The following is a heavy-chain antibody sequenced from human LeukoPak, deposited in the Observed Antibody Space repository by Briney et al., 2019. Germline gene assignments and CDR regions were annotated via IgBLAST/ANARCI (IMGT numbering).Heavy chain of an antibody. CDR1: GFTFSSYS. J-gene: IGHJ6*03. V-gene: IGHV3-48*01. Sequence: GGSLRLSCAASGFTFSSYSMNRVRQAPGKGLEWVSYISSSSSTIYYADSVKGRFTISRDNAKNSLYLQMNSLRAEDTAVYYCARDRWYGGGYYYYMDVWGKGTTVTVSS. D-gene: IGHD2-15*01. CDR3: ARDRWYGGGYYYYMDV. CDR2: ISSSSSTI.